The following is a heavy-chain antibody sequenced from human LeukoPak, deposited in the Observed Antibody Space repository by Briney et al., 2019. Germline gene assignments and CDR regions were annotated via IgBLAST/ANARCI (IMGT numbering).Heavy chain of an antibody. J-gene: IGHJ4*02. CDR1: GGSVSSTSYY. Sequence: PSETLFLTCTVSGGSVSSTSYYWGWVRQPPGKGLEWIGSIYYSGSTYYSPSLKSRVTISVDTSKNQFSLKLSSVTAADTAVYYCARDLSEGYGGNLAYWGQGTLVTVSS. CDR3: ARDLSEGYGGNLAY. D-gene: IGHD4-23*01. V-gene: IGHV4-39*07. CDR2: IYYSGST.